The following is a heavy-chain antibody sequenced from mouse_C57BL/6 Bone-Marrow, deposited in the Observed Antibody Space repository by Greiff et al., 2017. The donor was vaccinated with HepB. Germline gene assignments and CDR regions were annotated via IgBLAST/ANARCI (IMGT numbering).Heavy chain of an antibody. CDR3: SIGPIYYYGSSYALDF. D-gene: IGHD1-1*01. Sequence: EVKLVESGGGLVKPGGSLKLSCAASGFTFSSYAMSWVSQTPEKRLEWVATISDGGSYTYYPDNVKGRFTITRDNAKNNLYLQMSHLKSVDTAMYYCSIGPIYYYGSSYALDFWCRGTSVTVSA. J-gene: IGHJ4*01. CDR2: ISDGGSYT. V-gene: IGHV5-4*03. CDR1: GFTFSSYA.